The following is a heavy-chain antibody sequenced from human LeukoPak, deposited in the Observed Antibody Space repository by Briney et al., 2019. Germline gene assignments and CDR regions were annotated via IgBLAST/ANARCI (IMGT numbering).Heavy chain of an antibody. Sequence: QPGRSLRLSCAASGFTFSSYGMPWVRQAPGKGLEWVAVISYDGSNKYYADSVKGRFTISRDNSKNTLYLQMNSLRAEDTAVYYCARDTGLGKRITIFGVAPQASCMDVWGQGTTVTVSS. CDR1: GFTFSSYG. CDR3: ARDTGLGKRITIFGVAPQASCMDV. D-gene: IGHD3-3*01. J-gene: IGHJ6*02. CDR2: ISYDGSNK. V-gene: IGHV3-30*03.